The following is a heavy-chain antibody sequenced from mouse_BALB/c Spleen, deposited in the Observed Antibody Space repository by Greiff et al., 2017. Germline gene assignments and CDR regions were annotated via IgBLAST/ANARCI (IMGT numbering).Heavy chain of an antibody. Sequence: EVKLVESGGGLVKPGGSLKLSCAASGFTFSSYAMSWVRQSPEKRLEWVAEISSGGSYTYYPDTVTGRFTISRDNAKNTLYLEMSSLRSEDTAMYYCARVSSYGFAYWGQGTLVTVSA. CDR3: ARVSSYGFAY. D-gene: IGHD1-1*01. CDR1: GFTFSSYA. J-gene: IGHJ3*01. CDR2: ISSGGSYT. V-gene: IGHV5-9-4*01.